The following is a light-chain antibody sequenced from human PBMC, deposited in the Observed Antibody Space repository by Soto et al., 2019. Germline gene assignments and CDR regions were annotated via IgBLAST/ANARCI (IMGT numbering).Light chain of an antibody. CDR1: QSVFYSSNNKNF. J-gene: IGKJ2*01. CDR3: QQYYSTPPYT. CDR2: WAS. Sequence: DIVMTQSPDSLAVSLGERATINCRSSQSVFYSSNNKNFLAWYQQRPGQPPKLLIYWASTRESGVPDRFSGNGSGTDFTLTISSRQAEDVAVYYCQQYYSTPPYTFGQGTKLEIK. V-gene: IGKV4-1*01.